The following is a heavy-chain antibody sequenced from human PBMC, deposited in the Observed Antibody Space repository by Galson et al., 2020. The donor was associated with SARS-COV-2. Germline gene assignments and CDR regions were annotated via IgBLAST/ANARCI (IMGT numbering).Heavy chain of an antibody. CDR1: GGSISSGSYY. D-gene: IGHD5-18*01. CDR3: ARDPRKLRSGMDV. V-gene: IGHV4-61*02. Sequence: SETLSLTCTVSGGSISSGSYYWSWIPQPAGKGLEWIGRIYTSGSTNYNPSLKSRVTISVDTSKNQFSLKLSSVTAADTVVYYCARDPRKLRSGMDVWGQGTTVTVSS. J-gene: IGHJ6*02. CDR2: IYTSGST.